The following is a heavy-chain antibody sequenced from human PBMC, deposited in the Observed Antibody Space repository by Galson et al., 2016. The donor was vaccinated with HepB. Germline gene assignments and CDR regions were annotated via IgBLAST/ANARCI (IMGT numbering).Heavy chain of an antibody. CDR3: ARGLGLDT. J-gene: IGHJ5*02. CDR2: IHHGGDT. Sequence: ETLSLTCTVSGASITSTNWWSWIRQPPGEGLEWIGEIHHGGDTNYNPSLKSRVTMSIDKSKNQFSLKLNSVTAADTAVYYCARGLGLDTWGQGTLATVSS. V-gene: IGHV4/OR15-8*02. CDR1: GASITSTNW. D-gene: IGHD3/OR15-3a*01.